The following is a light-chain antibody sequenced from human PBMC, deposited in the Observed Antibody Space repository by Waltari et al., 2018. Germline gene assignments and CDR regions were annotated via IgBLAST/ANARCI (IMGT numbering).Light chain of an antibody. CDR3: AAWDDNLSGFYV. CDR1: SSNIGSNY. CDR2: RNN. Sequence: QSVLTQPPSASGTPGQRVTISCSGSSSNIGSNYVYWYQQLPGTAPKLLIYRNNQRPSGVPDRFSGSKSGTSASLAIIGLRSEDEADYYCAAWDDNLSGFYVFGTGTKVTVL. V-gene: IGLV1-47*01. J-gene: IGLJ1*01.